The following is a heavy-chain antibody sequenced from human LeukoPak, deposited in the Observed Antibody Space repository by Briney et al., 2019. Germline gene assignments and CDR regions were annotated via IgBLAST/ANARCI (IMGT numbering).Heavy chain of an antibody. J-gene: IGHJ4*02. V-gene: IGHV1-69-2*01. CDR2: VDPADGEA. CDR3: AIKGTTVARTYFDY. CDR1: VYTFTDYY. Sequence: GASVKVSCKASVYTFTDYYMHWVPQAPGKGRECMGRVDPADGEAAYAEKFQGRVIITADASRDTAYMELTSLRSEDTAIYYCAIKGTTVARTYFDYWGQGTLVTVSS. D-gene: IGHD4-23*01.